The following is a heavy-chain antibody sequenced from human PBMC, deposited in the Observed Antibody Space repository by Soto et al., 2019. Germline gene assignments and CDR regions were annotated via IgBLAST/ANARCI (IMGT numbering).Heavy chain of an antibody. J-gene: IGHJ4*02. CDR2: INGGNGNT. D-gene: IGHD2-15*01. CDR3: ARGRCSGGSCGSDY. CDR1: GYTLTTYA. V-gene: IGHV1-3*01. Sequence: QVQLVQSGAEVKKPGASVKVSCQASGYTLTTYAMHWVRQAPGQRVEWMGWINGGNGNTKYSQKFQDRVTITRDTSASTAYMELSRLRSEDTAVYYCARGRCSGGSCGSDYWGQGTLVTVSS.